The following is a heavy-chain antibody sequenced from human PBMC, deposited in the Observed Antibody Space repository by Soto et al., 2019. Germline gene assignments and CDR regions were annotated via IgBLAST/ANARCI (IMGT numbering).Heavy chain of an antibody. CDR1: GFTFSSYA. CDR2: ISGSGGST. Sequence: EVQLLESGGGLVQPGGSLRLSCAASGFTFSSYAMSWVRQAPGKGLEWVSAISGSGGSTYYADSVKGRFTISRDNSKNTLYLPMNSLRAEDTAVYYCAKGVYDFWSGLVDYWGQGTLVTVSS. D-gene: IGHD3-3*01. CDR3: AKGVYDFWSGLVDY. J-gene: IGHJ4*02. V-gene: IGHV3-23*01.